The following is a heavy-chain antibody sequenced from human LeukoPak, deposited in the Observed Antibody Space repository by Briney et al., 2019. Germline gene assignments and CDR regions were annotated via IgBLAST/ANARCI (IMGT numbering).Heavy chain of an antibody. CDR3: ARYLGNYYYYGMDV. D-gene: IGHD6-13*01. V-gene: IGHV3-74*01. Sequence: GGSLRLSCAASGFTFSSYWMHWVREAPGKGLVWVSRINSDGSSTSYADSVKGRFTISRDNAKNTLYLQMNSLRAEDTAVYYCARYLGNYYYYGMDVWGQGTTVTVSS. CDR1: GFTFSSYW. CDR2: INSDGSST. J-gene: IGHJ6*02.